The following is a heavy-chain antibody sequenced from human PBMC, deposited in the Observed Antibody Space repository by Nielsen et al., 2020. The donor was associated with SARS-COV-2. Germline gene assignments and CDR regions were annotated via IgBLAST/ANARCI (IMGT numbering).Heavy chain of an antibody. D-gene: IGHD3-3*01. CDR2: IWYDGSNK. CDR3: ARELYYDFWSGYRGYYYYGMDV. CDR1: GFTFSSYG. Sequence: GESLKISCAASGFTFSSYGMHWVRQAPGKGLEWVAVIWYDGSNKYYADSVKGRFTISRDNSKNTLYLQMNSLRAEDTAVYYCARELYYDFWSGYRGYYYYGMDVWGQGTTVTVSS. V-gene: IGHV3-33*01. J-gene: IGHJ6*02.